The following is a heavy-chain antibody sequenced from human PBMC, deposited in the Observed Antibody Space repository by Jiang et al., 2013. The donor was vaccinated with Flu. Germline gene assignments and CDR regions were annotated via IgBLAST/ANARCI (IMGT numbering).Heavy chain of an antibody. CDR3: ARLGGDYDFWSDYYRYGMDV. J-gene: IGHJ6*02. CDR1: GDSISSSGYY. V-gene: IGHV4-39*01. CDR2: IYYGEST. D-gene: IGHD3-3*01. Sequence: GSGLVKPSETLSLTCTVSGDSISSSGYYWGWIRQPPGKGLEWIGSIYYGESTYYNPSLKSPVTISVDTSKNQFSLKLSSVTAADTAVYYCARLGGDYDFWSDYYRYGMDVWGQGTTVTVSS.